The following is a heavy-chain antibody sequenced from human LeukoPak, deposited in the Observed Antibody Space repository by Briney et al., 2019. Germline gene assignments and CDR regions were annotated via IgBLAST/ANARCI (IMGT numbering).Heavy chain of an antibody. Sequence: GGSLRLSCEASGFIFSDCWMSWIRQTPGKGLEWVANIKDDGSQTYYVDSVKGRFTISRDNAKNSLYLQMNSLRAEDTALYYCVRRGNRWGDYWGQGTLVTVSS. D-gene: IGHD3-16*01. V-gene: IGHV3-7*01. CDR1: GFIFSDCW. CDR3: VRRGNRWGDY. J-gene: IGHJ4*02. CDR2: IKDDGSQT.